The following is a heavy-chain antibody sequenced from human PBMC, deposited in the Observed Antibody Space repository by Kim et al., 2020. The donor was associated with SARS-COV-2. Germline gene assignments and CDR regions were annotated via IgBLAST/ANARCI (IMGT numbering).Heavy chain of an antibody. CDR1: GFTFSSYE. Sequence: GGSLRLSCAASGFTFSSYEMNWVRQAPGKGLEWVSYISSSGSTIYYADSVKGRFTISRDNAKNSLYLQMNSVRAEDTAVYYCARDPYSSSYNYYGMDVWGQGNAVTVAS. J-gene: IGHJ6*02. CDR2: ISSSGSTI. V-gene: IGHV3-48*03. D-gene: IGHD6-13*01. CDR3: ARDPYSSSYNYYGMDV.